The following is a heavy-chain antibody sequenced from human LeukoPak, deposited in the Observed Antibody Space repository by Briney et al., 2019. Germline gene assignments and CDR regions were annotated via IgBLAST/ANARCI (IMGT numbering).Heavy chain of an antibody. CDR3: ARDGSFDI. Sequence: ASVKVSCKASGYTFTDYYLHWVRQASGQGLEWMGWINSNTGDTNYAQKFQGRVTMTRDTSISTAYMELSRLRSDDTAVYYCARDGSFDIWGQGAMVTVSS. CDR1: GYTFTDYY. CDR2: INSNTGDT. J-gene: IGHJ3*02. V-gene: IGHV1-2*02. D-gene: IGHD3-10*01.